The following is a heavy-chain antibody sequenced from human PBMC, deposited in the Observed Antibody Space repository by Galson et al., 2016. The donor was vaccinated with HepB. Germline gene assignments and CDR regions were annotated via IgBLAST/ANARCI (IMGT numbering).Heavy chain of an antibody. CDR1: GYSFNSQW. D-gene: IGHD3-22*01. CDR3: ARRGTDYYDSSLYNDAFDI. J-gene: IGHJ3*02. V-gene: IGHV5-51*01. Sequence: QSGAEVKKPGESLTITCKASGYSFNSQWIGWVRQMPGEGLEWMGFIYPADSDTRYSPSFQGQVTFSVDKSSSTAYLQWSSLKTSDTAMYYCARRGTDYYDSSLYNDAFDIWGQGTMVTVSS. CDR2: IYPADSDT.